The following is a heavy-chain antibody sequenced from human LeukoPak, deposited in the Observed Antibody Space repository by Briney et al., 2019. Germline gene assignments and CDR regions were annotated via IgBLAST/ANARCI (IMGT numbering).Heavy chain of an antibody. CDR3: ARALPSPLYSGSYADAFDI. Sequence: GGSLRLSCAASGCTFSSYSMNWVRQAPGKGLEWVSSISSSSSYIYYADSVKGRFTISRDNAKNSLYLQMNSLRAEDTAVYYCARALPSPLYSGSYADAFDIWGQGTMVTVSS. J-gene: IGHJ3*02. CDR1: GCTFSSYS. D-gene: IGHD1-26*01. CDR2: ISSSSSYI. V-gene: IGHV3-21*01.